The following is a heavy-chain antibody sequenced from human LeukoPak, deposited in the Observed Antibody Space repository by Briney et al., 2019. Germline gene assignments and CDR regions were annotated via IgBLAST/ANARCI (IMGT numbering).Heavy chain of an antibody. CDR1: GFIFRNYW. CDR3: AITGGPTVTAFDL. CDR2: INHDGGDK. V-gene: IGHV3-7*02. J-gene: IGHJ4*02. Sequence: GGSLRLSCVASGFIFRNYWMSWVRQAPGKGLEWVANINHDGGDKNYVDSVKGRFTLSRDNAKSSLYLQMRSLRVEDTAVYYCAITGGPTVTAFDLWGQGILVTVSS. D-gene: IGHD4-17*01.